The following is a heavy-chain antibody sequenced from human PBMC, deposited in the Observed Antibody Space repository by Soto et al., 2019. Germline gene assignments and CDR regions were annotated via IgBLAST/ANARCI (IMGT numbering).Heavy chain of an antibody. Sequence: SETLSLTCAVSGGSISSSNWWSWVRQPPGKGLEWIGEIYHSGSTNYNPSLKSRVTISVDKSKNQFSLKLSSVTAADTAVYYCARVTGSGYYIRDYYYGMDAWGQGTTVTVSS. D-gene: IGHD3-3*01. CDR1: GGSISSSNW. J-gene: IGHJ6*02. CDR2: IYHSGST. V-gene: IGHV4-4*02. CDR3: ARVTGSGYYIRDYYYGMDA.